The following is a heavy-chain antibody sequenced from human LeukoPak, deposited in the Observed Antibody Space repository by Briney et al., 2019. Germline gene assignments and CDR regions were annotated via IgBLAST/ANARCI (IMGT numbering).Heavy chain of an antibody. CDR1: GGSISSYY. CDR2: IYYSGST. CDR3: ARHEDGYCSGGSCVPFDY. J-gene: IGHJ4*02. Sequence: SETLSHTCTVSGGSISSYYWSWIRQPPGKGLEWIGYIYYSGSTNYNPSLKSRVTISVDTSKNQFSLKLSSVTAADTAVYYCARHEDGYCSGGSCVPFDYWGQGTLVTVSS. D-gene: IGHD2-15*01. V-gene: IGHV4-59*08.